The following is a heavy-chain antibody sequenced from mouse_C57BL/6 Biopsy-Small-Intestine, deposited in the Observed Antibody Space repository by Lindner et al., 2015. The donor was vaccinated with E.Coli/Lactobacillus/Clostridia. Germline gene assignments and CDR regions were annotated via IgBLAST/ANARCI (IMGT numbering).Heavy chain of an antibody. Sequence: SVKVSCKASGYTFTGPYMHWVRQAPGQGLEWMAWINPKTGGTKYAQRFEGRVTVTRDTSISTVSMELSSLTSDDTAVYYCARESVAGHSFDIWGQGTVVTVSS. CDR1: GYTFTGPY. D-gene: IGHD2-12*01. CDR2: INPKTGGT. CDR3: ARESVAGHSFDI. V-gene: IGHV1-72*04. J-gene: IGHJ3*01.